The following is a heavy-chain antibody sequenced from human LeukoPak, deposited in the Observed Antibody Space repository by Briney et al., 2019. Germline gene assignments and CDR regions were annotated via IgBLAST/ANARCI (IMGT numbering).Heavy chain of an antibody. V-gene: IGHV1-2*02. Sequence: GASVKVSCKASGYTFTGYYMHWVRQAPGQGLEWMGWINPNSGGTNYAQKFQGRVTMTRDTSISTAYMELSRLRSDDTAVYYCARALRDDFWSGYFTYYFAYWGQGTLVTVSS. J-gene: IGHJ4*02. CDR2: INPNSGGT. D-gene: IGHD3-3*01. CDR3: ARALRDDFWSGYFTYYFAY. CDR1: GYTFTGYY.